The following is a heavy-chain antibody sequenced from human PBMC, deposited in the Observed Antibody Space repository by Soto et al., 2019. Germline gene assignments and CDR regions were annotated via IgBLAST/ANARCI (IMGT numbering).Heavy chain of an antibody. CDR2: IHYNGNT. CDR3: AREGNLGRWLQPLDF. D-gene: IGHD5-12*01. Sequence: QVQLQVSAPGLVKPSETLSLTCTVSGDSIRAYSWSWVRQPPGKGLEWIGNIHYNGNTKYNPSLKSRVSMSVDTSKNQFSLRLLSVTAADTAHYFCAREGNLGRWLQPLDFWGQGTLVTVSS. V-gene: IGHV4-59*01. J-gene: IGHJ4*02. CDR1: GDSIRAYS.